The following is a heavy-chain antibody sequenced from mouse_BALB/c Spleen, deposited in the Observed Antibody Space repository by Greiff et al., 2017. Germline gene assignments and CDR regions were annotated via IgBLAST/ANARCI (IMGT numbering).Heavy chain of an antibody. Sequence: QVQLQQSGAELARPGASVKLSCKASGYTFTSYWMQWVKQRPGQGLEWIGAIYPGDGDTRYTQKFKGKATLTADKSSSTAYMQLSSLASEDSAVYYCARERYFDVWGAGTTVTVSS. J-gene: IGHJ1*01. CDR3: ARERYFDV. CDR1: GYTFTSYW. V-gene: IGHV1-87*01. CDR2: IYPGDGDT.